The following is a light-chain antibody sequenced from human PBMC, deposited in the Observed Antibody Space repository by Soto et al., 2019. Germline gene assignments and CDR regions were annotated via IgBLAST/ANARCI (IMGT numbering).Light chain of an antibody. Sequence: DIQMTQSPSSLSASVGYRFTITCRASQSISRYLNWYQQKXGKAPKLLIYAASSLQSGVPSRFSGSGSGTDFTLTISSLPPEDSETYYCQQSYSTPQTFGQGTKVDIK. CDR2: AAS. CDR1: QSISRY. V-gene: IGKV1-39*01. CDR3: QQSYSTPQT. J-gene: IGKJ1*01.